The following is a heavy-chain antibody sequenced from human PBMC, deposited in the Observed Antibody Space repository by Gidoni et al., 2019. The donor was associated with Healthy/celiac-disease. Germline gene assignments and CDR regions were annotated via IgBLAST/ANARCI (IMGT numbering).Heavy chain of an antibody. V-gene: IGHV3-53*04. CDR2: IYSGGST. D-gene: IGHD2-2*01. J-gene: IGHJ6*02. Sequence: EVQLVESGGGLVQPGGSLRLACAASGFTVSSNYMSWVRQASGKGLEWVSVIYSGGSTYYADSVKGRFTISRHKSKNTLYLHMNSLRAEDTAVYYCARAIPAALSMENGALDYGMDVWGQGTTVTVSS. CDR1: GFTVSSNY. CDR3: ARAIPAALSMENGALDYGMDV.